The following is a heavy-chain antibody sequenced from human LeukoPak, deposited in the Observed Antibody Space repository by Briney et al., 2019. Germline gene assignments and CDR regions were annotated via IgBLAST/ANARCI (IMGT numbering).Heavy chain of an antibody. CDR3: ARVAEAAAFDI. D-gene: IGHD6-25*01. CDR2: ISSSSSHI. V-gene: IGHV3-21*01. J-gene: IGHJ3*02. Sequence: GGSLRLSCAASGFTFSSYEMNWVRQAPGKGLEWVSYISSSSSHIYYADSVKGRFTISRDNAKNSLYLQMNSLRAEDTALYYCARVAEAAAFDIWGQGTMVTVSS. CDR1: GFTFSSYE.